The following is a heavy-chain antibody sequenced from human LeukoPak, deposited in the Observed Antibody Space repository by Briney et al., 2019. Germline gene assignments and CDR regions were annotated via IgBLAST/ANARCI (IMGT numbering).Heavy chain of an antibody. D-gene: IGHD1-14*01. J-gene: IGHJ3*02. CDR3: AREGLTTQDAFDI. CDR1: GFTFSSYA. V-gene: IGHV3-23*01. Sequence: GGSLRLSCAASGFTFSSYAMSWVRQAPGKGLEWVSAISGSGGSTYYADSVKGRFTISRDNAKNSLYLQMNSLRAEDTAVYYCAREGLTTQDAFDIWGQGTMVTVSS. CDR2: ISGSGGST.